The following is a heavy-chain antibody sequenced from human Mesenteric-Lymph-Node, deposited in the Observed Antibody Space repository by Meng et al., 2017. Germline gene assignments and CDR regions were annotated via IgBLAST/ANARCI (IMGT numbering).Heavy chain of an antibody. Sequence: EVQLVESGGGLVQPGGSLRLSRVASGFTFSSYVMYWVRQAPGKGLEWVSRINNDGRSTGYADSVKGRFTISRENAKNTLYLQMNSLRAEDTAVYYCARNYDGGVDYWGQGTLVTVSS. J-gene: IGHJ4*02. CDR3: ARNYDGGVDY. V-gene: IGHV3-74*01. CDR2: INNDGRST. CDR1: GFTFSSYV. D-gene: IGHD4-23*01.